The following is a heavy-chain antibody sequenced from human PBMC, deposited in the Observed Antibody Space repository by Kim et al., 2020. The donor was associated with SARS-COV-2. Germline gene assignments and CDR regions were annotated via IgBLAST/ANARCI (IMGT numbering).Heavy chain of an antibody. CDR3: ARVVVITPDFDY. V-gene: IGHV4-39*01. D-gene: IGHD3-22*01. Sequence: YYHPALKSRVTISADTSKHQFSLKPGSVTAADTAVYYCARVVVITPDFDYWGQGTLVTVSS. J-gene: IGHJ4*02.